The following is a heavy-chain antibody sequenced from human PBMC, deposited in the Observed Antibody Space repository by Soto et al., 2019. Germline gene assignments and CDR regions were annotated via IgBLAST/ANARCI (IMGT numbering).Heavy chain of an antibody. CDR3: SRGHDYGDYGRY. V-gene: IGHV3-48*03. J-gene: IGHJ4*02. CDR1: GFTFSSFE. CDR2: ISSTGNTI. D-gene: IGHD4-17*01. Sequence: XGSLLLSCAVSGFTFSSFEMNWVRQAPGKGLEWVSYISSTGNTIYYADSVKGRFTISRDNAKNSLYLQMNSLRAGDTAVYYCSRGHDYGDYGRYWGQGTLVTVSS.